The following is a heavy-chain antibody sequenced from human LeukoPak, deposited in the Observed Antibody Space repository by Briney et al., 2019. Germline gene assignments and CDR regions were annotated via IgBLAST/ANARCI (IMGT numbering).Heavy chain of an antibody. CDR3: ARIRDGYNDAYDI. D-gene: IGHD5-24*01. Sequence: ASVKVSCKASGYTFSNYYLHWVRQAPGQGLEWTGLINPTAGNTYYAQRFQGRVTMTRNTSTSTVYMELSSLRSEDTAVYYCARIRDGYNDAYDIWGQGTMVTVPS. CDR2: INPTAGNT. V-gene: IGHV1-46*01. J-gene: IGHJ3*02. CDR1: GYTFSNYY.